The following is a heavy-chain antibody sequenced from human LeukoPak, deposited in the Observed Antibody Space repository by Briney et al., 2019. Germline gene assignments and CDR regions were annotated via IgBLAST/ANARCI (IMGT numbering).Heavy chain of an antibody. CDR1: GGTFSSYA. V-gene: IGHV1-69*05. CDR3: ARAPGDYYYDSSGQTAHFDY. D-gene: IGHD3-22*01. CDR2: IIPIFGTA. Sequence: GASVKVSCKASGGTFSSYAISWVRQAPGQGLEWMGGIIPIFGTANYAQKFQGRVTITTDESTSTAYMELSSLRSEDTAVYYCARAPGDYYYDSSGQTAHFDYWGQGTLVTVSS. J-gene: IGHJ4*02.